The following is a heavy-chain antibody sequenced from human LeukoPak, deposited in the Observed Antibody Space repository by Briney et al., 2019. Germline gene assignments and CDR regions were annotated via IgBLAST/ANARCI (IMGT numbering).Heavy chain of an antibody. V-gene: IGHV3-48*04. CDR1: GFTFSRNS. CDR3: ARDLNWAFDY. D-gene: IGHD7-27*01. J-gene: IGHJ4*02. CDR2: ITGSSSTI. Sequence: GGSLRLSCAASGFTFSRNSVNWVRQAPGKGLEWVSYITGSSSTIYYADSVKGRFTISRDNAKNSVYLQMNSLRAEDTAVYYCARDLNWAFDYWGQGTLVTVSS.